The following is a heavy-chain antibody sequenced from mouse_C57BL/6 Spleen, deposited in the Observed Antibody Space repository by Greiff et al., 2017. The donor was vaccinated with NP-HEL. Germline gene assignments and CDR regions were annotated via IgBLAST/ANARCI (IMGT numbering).Heavy chain of an antibody. CDR2: IHPNSGST. CDR1: GYTFTSYW. CDR3: ARIPYGSSFFDY. Sequence: VQLQQPGAELVKPGASVKLSCKASGYTFTSYWMHWVKQRPGQGLEWIGMIHPNSGSTNYNEKFKSKATLTVDKSSSTAYMQLSSLTSEDSAVYYCARIPYGSSFFDYWGQGTTLTVSS. D-gene: IGHD1-1*01. V-gene: IGHV1-64*01. J-gene: IGHJ2*01.